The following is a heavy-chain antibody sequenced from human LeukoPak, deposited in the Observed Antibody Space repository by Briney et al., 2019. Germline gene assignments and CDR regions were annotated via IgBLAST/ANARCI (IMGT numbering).Heavy chain of an antibody. CDR2: FSVSDKTT. CDR1: GFTFSSYA. J-gene: IGHJ2*01. Sequence: PGGSLRLSCAASGFTFSSYAMSWVRQAPGKGLEWVSGFSVSDKTTYYADSVKGRFTISRDNSKNTLYLQINSLRAEDTAVYYCAKRGYSYGYRGPNWYYDLWGRGTLVTVSS. V-gene: IGHV3-23*01. CDR3: AKRGYSYGYRGPNWYYDL. D-gene: IGHD5-18*01.